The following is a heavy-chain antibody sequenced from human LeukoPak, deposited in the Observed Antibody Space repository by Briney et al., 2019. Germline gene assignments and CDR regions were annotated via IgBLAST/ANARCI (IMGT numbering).Heavy chain of an antibody. CDR3: ARSPRDGYSDGVDDI. V-gene: IGHV5-10-1*01. Sequence: GESLRISCKGSGYSFTSYWISWVRQMPRKGLEWVGSIDPSDSYNKDSPSFQGHVTISADKSISTAYLQWSSLKASDTAIYYCARSPRDGYSDGVDDIWGQGTMVTVSS. J-gene: IGHJ3*02. CDR1: GYSFTSYW. D-gene: IGHD5-24*01. CDR2: IDPSDSYN.